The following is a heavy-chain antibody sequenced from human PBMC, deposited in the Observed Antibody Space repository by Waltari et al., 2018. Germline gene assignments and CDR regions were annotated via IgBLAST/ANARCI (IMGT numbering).Heavy chain of an antibody. D-gene: IGHD3-10*01. CDR3: ARAPNLWFGELYAFDI. CDR1: GGTFSSYA. Sequence: QVQLVQSGAEVKKPGSSVKVSCKASGGTFSSYAISWVRQAPGQGLEWMGGIIPIFGTANYAQKCQGRVTITTDESTSTAYMELSSLRSEDTAVYYCARAPNLWFGELYAFDIWGQGTMVTVSS. CDR2: IIPIFGTA. V-gene: IGHV1-69*05. J-gene: IGHJ3*02.